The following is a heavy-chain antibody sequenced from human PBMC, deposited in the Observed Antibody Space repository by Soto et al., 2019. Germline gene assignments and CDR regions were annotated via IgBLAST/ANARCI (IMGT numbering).Heavy chain of an antibody. CDR3: ARDYDFWDDAFDI. D-gene: IGHD3-3*01. CDR2: ISAYNGNT. V-gene: IGHV1-18*01. CDR1: CYTFTSYG. J-gene: IGHJ3*02. Sequence: ASMKVSCKASCYTFTSYGISWVRQAPGQGLEWMGWISAYNGNTNYAQKLQGRVTMTTDTSTSTAYMELRSLRSDDTAVYYCARDYDFWDDAFDIWGQGTMVTVSS.